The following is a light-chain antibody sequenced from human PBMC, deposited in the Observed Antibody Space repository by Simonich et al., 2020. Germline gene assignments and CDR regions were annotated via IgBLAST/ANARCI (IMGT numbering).Light chain of an antibody. J-gene: IGKJ4*01. CDR2: AAS. V-gene: IGKV1-12*01. CDR1: QGIRSW. CDR3: QQANSFPLT. Sequence: DIQMTQSPSSVSASVGDRVTITCRASQGIRSWLAWYLQKPGKAPKLLIYAASSLQSGVPSRFSGSGSGTDFTLTISSLQPEDFATYYCQQANSFPLTFGGGTKVEIK.